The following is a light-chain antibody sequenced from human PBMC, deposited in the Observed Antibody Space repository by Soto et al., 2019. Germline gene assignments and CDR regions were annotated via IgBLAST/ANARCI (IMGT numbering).Light chain of an antibody. CDR2: DVS. Sequence: QSALTQPASVSGTPGQSITVSCIGTSSDIGRYNYVSWYQQHPGRAPKLIIRDVSSRPSGVPAPFSGSKSGSSASLTISGVQVEDEAYYFCSSSASNNAQLFGGGTKLTVL. J-gene: IGLJ2*01. V-gene: IGLV2-14*03. CDR1: SSDIGRYNY. CDR3: SSSASNNAQL.